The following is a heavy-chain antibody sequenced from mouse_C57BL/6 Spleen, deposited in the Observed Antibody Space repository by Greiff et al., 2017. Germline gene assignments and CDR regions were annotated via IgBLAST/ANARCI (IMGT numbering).Heavy chain of an antibody. CDR1: GYTFTSYW. CDR2: IDPSDSET. J-gene: IGHJ4*01. V-gene: IGHV1-52*01. CDR3: ARGREYYYAMDY. Sequence: VQLQQPGAELVRPGSSVKLSCKASGYTFTSYWMHWVKQRPIQGLEWIGNIDPSDSETHYNQKFKDKATLTVDKSSSTAYMQLSSLTSEDSAVYYCARGREYYYAMDYWGQGTSVTVSS.